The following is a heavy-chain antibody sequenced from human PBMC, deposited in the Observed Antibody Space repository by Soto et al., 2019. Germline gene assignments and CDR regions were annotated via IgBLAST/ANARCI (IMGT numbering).Heavy chain of an antibody. Sequence: QPGGSLRLSCVATGFSFRNYAMNWVRQAPGKGLELVSGIFGNGDGTSYADYVKGLFTISRDNSNNTLYLQMKSLRTEDTAVYYCAKGVLTYDFWSGQFFDYWGQGTPGTVSS. D-gene: IGHD3-3*01. J-gene: IGHJ4*02. CDR2: IFGNGDGT. CDR1: GFSFRNYA. V-gene: IGHV3-23*01. CDR3: AKGVLTYDFWSGQFFDY.